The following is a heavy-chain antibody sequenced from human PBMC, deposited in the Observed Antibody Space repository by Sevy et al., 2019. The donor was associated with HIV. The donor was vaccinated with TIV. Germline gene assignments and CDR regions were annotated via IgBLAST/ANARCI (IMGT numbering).Heavy chain of an antibody. CDR2: ISSDGSYQ. CDR3: ARSALAVAGSYGLDV. V-gene: IGHV3-30*04. J-gene: IGHJ6*02. CDR1: GFTFSSYP. D-gene: IGHD6-19*01. Sequence: GESLKISCATSGFTFSSYPMHWVRQAPGKGLEWVAIISSDGSYQYYADSVKGRFTISRDNSKSTVFLHLNSLRGEYTAVYYCARSALAVAGSYGLDVWGHGTTVTASS.